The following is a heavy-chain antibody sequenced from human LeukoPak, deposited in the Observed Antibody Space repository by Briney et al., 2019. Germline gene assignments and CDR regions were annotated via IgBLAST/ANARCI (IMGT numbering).Heavy chain of an antibody. V-gene: IGHV4-39*07. CDR3: ARDRTGWASDY. CDR2: ISYSGTT. D-gene: IGHD1-14*01. CDR1: GGSLANYY. Sequence: SETLSLTCNVSGGSLANYYWGWIRQPPGKGLEWIGSISYSGTTYYTPSLNSRVTISLDTSKNQSSLNLRSVTAADTAVYYCARDRTGWASDYWGQGTLVTVPS. J-gene: IGHJ4*02.